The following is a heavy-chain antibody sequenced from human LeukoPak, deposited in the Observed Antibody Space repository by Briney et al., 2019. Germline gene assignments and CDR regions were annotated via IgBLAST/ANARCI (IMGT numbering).Heavy chain of an antibody. Sequence: ASVKVSCKASGYTFTTYNINWVRQAPGQGLEWMGWISGYNGNTNYAQKLQGRVTMTTDTSTSTAYMELRSLRSDDTAVYYCARDASGFGDYWGQGTLVTVSS. V-gene: IGHV1-18*01. CDR3: ARDASGFGDY. CDR2: ISGYNGNT. CDR1: GYTFTTYN. J-gene: IGHJ4*02. D-gene: IGHD3-22*01.